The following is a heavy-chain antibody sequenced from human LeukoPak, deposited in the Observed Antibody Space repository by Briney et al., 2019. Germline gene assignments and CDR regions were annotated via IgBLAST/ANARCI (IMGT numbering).Heavy chain of an antibody. CDR1: GYTFTGYY. CDR2: INPNNGGT. Sequence: ASVKVSCKASGYTFTGYYMHWVRQAPGQGLEWMGWINPNNGGTNYAQKFQGRVTMTRDTSISTAYMELSRLTSDDTAMYYCARVYYYDSSGYFLDAFDIWGQGTMVTVSS. D-gene: IGHD3-22*01. J-gene: IGHJ3*02. V-gene: IGHV1-2*02. CDR3: ARVYYYDSSGYFLDAFDI.